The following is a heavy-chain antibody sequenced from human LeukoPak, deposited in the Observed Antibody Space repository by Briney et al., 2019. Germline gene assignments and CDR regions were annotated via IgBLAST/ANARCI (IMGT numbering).Heavy chain of an antibody. CDR1: GFTVSSSY. Sequence: PGGSLRLSCAASGFTVSSSYMSWVRQAPGKGLEWVSLIYSGGSTYYADSVKGRFTISRDNSKNTLFLQMNSLRSEDMAIYYCAKGDYGDFLYYFNYWGQGTLVTVSS. V-gene: IGHV3-66*02. CDR3: AKGDYGDFLYYFNY. CDR2: IYSGGST. J-gene: IGHJ4*02. D-gene: IGHD4-17*01.